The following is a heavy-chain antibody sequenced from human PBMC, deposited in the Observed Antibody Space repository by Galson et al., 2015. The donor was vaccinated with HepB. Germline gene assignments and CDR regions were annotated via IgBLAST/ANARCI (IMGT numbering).Heavy chain of an antibody. CDR2: IRYDGSNK. CDR1: GFTFSSYG. V-gene: IGHV3-30*02. Sequence: SLRLSCAASGFTFSSYGMHWVRQAPGKGLEWVAFIRYDGSNKYYADSVKGRFTISRDNSKNTLYLQMNSLRAEDTAVYYCAKDSVWFGESPLLNWFDPWGQGTLVTVSS. CDR3: AKDSVWFGESPLLNWFDP. D-gene: IGHD3-10*01. J-gene: IGHJ5*02.